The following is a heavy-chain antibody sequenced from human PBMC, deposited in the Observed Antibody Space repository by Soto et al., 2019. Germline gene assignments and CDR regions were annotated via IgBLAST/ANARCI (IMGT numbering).Heavy chain of an antibody. J-gene: IGHJ6*03. D-gene: IGHD6-6*01. CDR1: GFTFTSYD. CDR3: ARTLRSIAARPSYYMAV. CDR2: MNPNSGNT. Sequence: GASVKVSCKASGFTFTSYDINWVRQATGQGLEWMGWMNPNSGNTGYAQKFQGRVTMTRNTSISTAYMELSSLRSEDTAVYYCARTLRSIAARPSYYMAVWGKGTTVTVSS. V-gene: IGHV1-8*01.